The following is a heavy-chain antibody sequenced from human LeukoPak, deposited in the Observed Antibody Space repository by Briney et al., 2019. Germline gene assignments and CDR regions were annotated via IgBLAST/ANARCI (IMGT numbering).Heavy chain of an antibody. CDR1: GFTFSSYA. Sequence: GGSLRLSCAASGFTFSSYAMSWVRQAPGKGLEWVSAISGSGGSTYYADSVKGRFTISRDNSKNTLYLQMNSLRAEDTAVYYCARDGDSSVGLGAFDIWGQGTMVTVSS. J-gene: IGHJ3*02. V-gene: IGHV3-23*01. CDR2: ISGSGGST. CDR3: ARDGDSSVGLGAFDI. D-gene: IGHD1-26*01.